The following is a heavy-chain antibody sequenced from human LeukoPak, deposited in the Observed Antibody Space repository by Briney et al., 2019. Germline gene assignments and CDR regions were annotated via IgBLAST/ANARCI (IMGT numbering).Heavy chain of an antibody. CDR1: GFTVSNNY. CDR2: IYGGGST. J-gene: IGHJ4*02. V-gene: IGHV3-53*01. CDR3: ARAPLGAQYYFDY. D-gene: IGHD3-10*01. Sequence: GGSLRLSCAASGFTVSNNYMSWVRQAPGKGLEWVSVIYGGGSTYYADSVRGRFTISRDTSKNTLYLQMNNLRAEDTAVYYCARAPLGAQYYFDYWGQGTLVTVSS.